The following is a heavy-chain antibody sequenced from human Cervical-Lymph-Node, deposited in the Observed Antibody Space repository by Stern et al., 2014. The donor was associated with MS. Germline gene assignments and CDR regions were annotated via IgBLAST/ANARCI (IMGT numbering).Heavy chain of an antibody. CDR2: IWFDGTNE. J-gene: IGHJ4*02. D-gene: IGHD2-21*02. Sequence: VQLVESGGGVIQPGRSLRLSCAASGFAFSRHGMHWVRQVPGKGLEWVAVIWFDGTNEKYEDSVKGRFTISIDNSKNSLYLQMNNLRVEDTAIYYCATEKGACSGDDCHVXXXXWGQGTLVTVSS. V-gene: IGHV3-33*03. CDR1: GFAFSRHG. CDR3: ATEKGACSGDDCHVXXXX.